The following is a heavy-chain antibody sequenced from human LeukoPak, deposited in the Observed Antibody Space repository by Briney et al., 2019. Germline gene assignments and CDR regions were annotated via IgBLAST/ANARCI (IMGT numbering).Heavy chain of an antibody. Sequence: SETLSLTCTVSGGSISSGGYSWSWIRQPPGKGLEWIGYIYHSGSTYYNPSLKSRVTISVDRSKNQFSLKLSSVTAADTAVYYCARNYGDILDYWGQGTLVTVSS. CDR1: GGSISSGGYS. CDR3: ARNYGDILDY. V-gene: IGHV4-30-2*01. J-gene: IGHJ4*02. D-gene: IGHD4-17*01. CDR2: IYHSGST.